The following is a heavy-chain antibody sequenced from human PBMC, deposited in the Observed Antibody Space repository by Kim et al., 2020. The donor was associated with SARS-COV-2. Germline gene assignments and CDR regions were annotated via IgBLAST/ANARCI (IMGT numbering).Heavy chain of an antibody. CDR1: GDSVSSNSAA. J-gene: IGHJ6*02. CDR3: ARVRQVVVAGTLSRSYYYFGMDV. CDR2: TYYRSKWYN. V-gene: IGHV6-1*01. D-gene: IGHD6-19*01. Sequence: SQTLSLTCAISGDSVSSNSAAWSWIRQSPSRGLQWLGKTYYRSKWYNDYAVSVKSRITINPDTSKNHFSLQLNSVTPEDTAVYYCARVRQVVVAGTLSRSYYYFGMDVWGQGTTVTVSS.